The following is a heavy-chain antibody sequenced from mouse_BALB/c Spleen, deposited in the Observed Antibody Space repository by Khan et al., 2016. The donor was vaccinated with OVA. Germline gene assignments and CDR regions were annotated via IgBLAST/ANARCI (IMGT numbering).Heavy chain of an antibody. Sequence: VQLLESGPELAKPGDSVKMSCKASGYTFTNYWMHWVKQRPGQGLEWIGYINPTTGYTAYNDKFKERATFSVEKSSSTAYMQLNSLTSEDSACYYCTRDSIDYWGQGTTLTVSS. V-gene: IGHV1-7*01. CDR3: TRDSIDY. CDR2: INPTTGYT. D-gene: IGHD2-5*01. CDR1: GYTFTNYW. J-gene: IGHJ2*01.